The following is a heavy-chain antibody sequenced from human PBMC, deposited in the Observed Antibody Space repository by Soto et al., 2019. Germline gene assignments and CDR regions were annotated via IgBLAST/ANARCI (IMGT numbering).Heavy chain of an antibody. CDR1: GYTFNSYG. J-gene: IGHJ3*02. D-gene: IGHD7-27*01. V-gene: IGHV1-18*01. Sequence: QVQLVQSGPEVKKPGASVKVSCKASGYTFNSYGISWVRQAPGQGLEWVGWITPYNGNTNYAQKFQDRVVMTTDTSPRSAYLEVRSLGSDETAVYYCARDLGKPGVQGNDAFHIWGHGTMVTVSS. CDR3: ARDLGKPGVQGNDAFHI. CDR2: ITPYNGNT.